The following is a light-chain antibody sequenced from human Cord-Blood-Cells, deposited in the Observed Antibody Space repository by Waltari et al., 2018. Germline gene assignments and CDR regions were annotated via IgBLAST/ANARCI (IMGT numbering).Light chain of an antibody. CDR3: QQYNSYSPTWT. V-gene: IGKV1-5*01. J-gene: IGKJ1*01. CDR2: DAS. CDR1: QSISSW. Sequence: SASVGDRVTITCRASQSISSWLAWYQQKPGKAPKLLIYDASSLESGVPSRFSGSGSGTEFTLTISSLQPDDFATYYCQQYNSYSPTWTFGQGTKVEIK.